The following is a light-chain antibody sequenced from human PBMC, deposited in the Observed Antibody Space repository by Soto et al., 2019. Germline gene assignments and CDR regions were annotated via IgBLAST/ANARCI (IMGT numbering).Light chain of an antibody. Sequence: EIVLTQSPATLSLSPGERATLSCRASQSVSNSFLAWYQQAPGQAPRLLIYGASSRATGIPDRFSGSGSGTDFTLTISRLEPEDFAVYFCHQYGSSPSTFGQGTKVDIK. CDR3: HQYGSSPST. CDR1: QSVSNSF. V-gene: IGKV3-20*01. CDR2: GAS. J-gene: IGKJ1*01.